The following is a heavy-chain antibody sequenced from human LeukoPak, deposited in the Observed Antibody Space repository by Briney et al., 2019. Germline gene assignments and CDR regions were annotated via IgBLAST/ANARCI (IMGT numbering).Heavy chain of an antibody. Sequence: SVKVSCKASGGTFSSYAISWVRQAPGQGLEWMGRIIPIFGAANYAQKFQGRVTITTDESTSTAYMELSSLRSEDTAVYYCARDLLGLGLAAAGTENWFDPWGQGTLVTVSS. J-gene: IGHJ5*02. CDR2: IIPIFGAA. CDR1: GGTFSSYA. D-gene: IGHD6-13*01. CDR3: ARDLLGLGLAAAGTENWFDP. V-gene: IGHV1-69*05.